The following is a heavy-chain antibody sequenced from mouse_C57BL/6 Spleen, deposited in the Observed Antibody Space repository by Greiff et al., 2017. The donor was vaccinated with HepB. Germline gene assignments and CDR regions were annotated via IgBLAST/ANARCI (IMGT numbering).Heavy chain of an antibody. Sequence: QVQLKESGPELVKPGASVKISCKASGYAFSSSWMNWVKQRPGKGLEWIGRIYPGDGDTNYNGKFKGKATLTADKSSSTAYMQLSSLTSEDSAVYFCAREVYYGNYDWFAYWGQGTLVTVSA. D-gene: IGHD2-1*01. CDR3: AREVYYGNYDWFAY. CDR2: IYPGDGDT. J-gene: IGHJ3*01. V-gene: IGHV1-82*01. CDR1: GYAFSSSW.